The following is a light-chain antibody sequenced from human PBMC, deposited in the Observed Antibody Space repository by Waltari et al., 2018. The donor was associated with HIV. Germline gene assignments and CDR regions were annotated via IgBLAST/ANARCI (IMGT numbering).Light chain of an antibody. Sequence: SYELTQPPPLSVSPGQTASIPCSGDKLGDKYVSWYQQKAGQSPVLVIFQDSKRPSGIPERFSGSNSGNTAPLTISGTQAMDEADYYCQAWDSRTSFGGGTKLTVL. J-gene: IGLJ2*01. V-gene: IGLV3-1*01. CDR1: KLGDKY. CDR3: QAWDSRTS. CDR2: QDS.